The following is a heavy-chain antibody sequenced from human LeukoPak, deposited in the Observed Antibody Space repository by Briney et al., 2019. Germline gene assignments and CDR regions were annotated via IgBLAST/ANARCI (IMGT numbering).Heavy chain of an antibody. D-gene: IGHD3-10*01. CDR1: GASISSYY. Sequence: PSETLSLTCSISGASISSYYLSWIRQPPGKGLEWIGYIYSTGTTNYNPSLKSRVTLSVDTSRNQFSLKLSSVTAADTAVYYCAKNLGSGSYPLPEYGLDVWGQGTTVTVSS. CDR3: AKNLGSGSYPLPEYGLDV. CDR2: IYSTGTT. J-gene: IGHJ6*02. V-gene: IGHV4-59*01.